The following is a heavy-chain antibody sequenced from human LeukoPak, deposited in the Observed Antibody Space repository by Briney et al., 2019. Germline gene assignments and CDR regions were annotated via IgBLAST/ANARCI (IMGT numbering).Heavy chain of an antibody. CDR1: GFTFSSYA. J-gene: IGHJ4*02. CDR3: AKVVYDSSGYYFYY. Sequence: PGGSLRLSCAASGFTFSSYAMSWVRQAPGKGLEWVAAISGSGGSTYYADSVKGRFTISRDNSKNTLYLQMNSLRAEDTAVYYCAKVVYDSSGYYFYYWGQGTLVTVSS. V-gene: IGHV3-23*01. D-gene: IGHD3-22*01. CDR2: ISGSGGST.